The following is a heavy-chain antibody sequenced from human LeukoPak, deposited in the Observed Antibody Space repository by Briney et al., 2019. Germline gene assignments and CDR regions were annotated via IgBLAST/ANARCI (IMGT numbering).Heavy chain of an antibody. CDR2: IYYSGST. D-gene: IGHD6-6*01. V-gene: IGHV4-39*07. CDR3: ARVVVGYSSPSSSYPRYYYYGMDV. Sequence: SETLSLTWTVSGGSISGSSYYWGWIRQPPGKGLEWIGSIYYSGSTYYNPSLKSRVTISVDTSKNQFSLKLSSVTAADTAVYYCARVVVGYSSPSSSYPRYYYYGMDVWGQGTTVTVSS. J-gene: IGHJ6*02. CDR1: GGSISGSSYY.